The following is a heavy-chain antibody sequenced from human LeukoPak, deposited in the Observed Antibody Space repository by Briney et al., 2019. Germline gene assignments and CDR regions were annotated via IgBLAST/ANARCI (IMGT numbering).Heavy chain of an antibody. CDR2: IYPGDSDT. J-gene: IGHJ4*02. CDR1: EYTFTNYW. Sequence: GESLKISCKGSEYTFTNYWIGWVRQMPGKGLEWMGIIYPGDSDTRYSPSFQGQVTISADKSISTAYLQWSSLKASDTAVYYCARGGQNNWVYFDYWGQGTLVTVSS. D-gene: IGHD1-20*01. V-gene: IGHV5-51*01. CDR3: ARGGQNNWVYFDY.